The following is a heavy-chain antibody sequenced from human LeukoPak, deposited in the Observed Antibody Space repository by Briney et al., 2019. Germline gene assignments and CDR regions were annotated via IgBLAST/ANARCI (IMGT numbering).Heavy chain of an antibody. Sequence: GGSLRLSCTASGFTFSSYGMHWVRQAPGKGLEWLTIIWYDGSDKYYADCVKGRFTISRDNSKNTLYLQMNSLRAEDTAVYYCGKDLGSNGNYLDRVDYWGQGTLVTVSS. D-gene: IGHD3-22*01. CDR2: IWYDGSDK. J-gene: IGHJ4*02. CDR3: GKDLGSNGNYLDRVDY. V-gene: IGHV3-33*06. CDR1: GFTFSSYG.